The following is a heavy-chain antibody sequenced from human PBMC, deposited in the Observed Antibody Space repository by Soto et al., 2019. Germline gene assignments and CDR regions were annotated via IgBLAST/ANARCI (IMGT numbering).Heavy chain of an antibody. V-gene: IGHV3-9*01. Sequence: EVQLVESGGGLVQPGRSQRLSCAASGFTFDDYAMHWVRQAPGKGLEWVSGISWNSGSIGYADSVKGRFTISRDNAKNSLYLQMNSLRAEDTALYYCAKDIGRGYSYGCDYWGQGTLVTVSS. D-gene: IGHD5-18*01. CDR1: GFTFDDYA. CDR3: AKDIGRGYSYGCDY. J-gene: IGHJ4*02. CDR2: ISWNSGSI.